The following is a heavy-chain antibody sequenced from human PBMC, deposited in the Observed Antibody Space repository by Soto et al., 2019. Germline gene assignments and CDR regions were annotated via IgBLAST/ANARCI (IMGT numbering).Heavy chain of an antibody. CDR2: IYYSGST. J-gene: IGHJ3*02. V-gene: IGHV4-39*01. Sequence: SETLSLTCTVSGGSISSSSYYWGWIRQPPGKGLEWIGSIYYSGSTYYNPSLKSRVTISVDTSKNQFSLKLSSVTAADTAVYYCARPPPGYSSSWPDAFDIWGQGTMVTVSS. D-gene: IGHD6-13*01. CDR3: ARPPPGYSSSWPDAFDI. CDR1: GGSISSSSYY.